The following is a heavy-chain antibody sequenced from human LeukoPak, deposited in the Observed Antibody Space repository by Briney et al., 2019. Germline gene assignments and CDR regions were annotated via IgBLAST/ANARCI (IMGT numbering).Heavy chain of an antibody. CDR2: IRYDGSNK. V-gene: IGHV3-30*02. Sequence: EGSLRLSCAASGFTFSSYGMHWVRQAPGKGLEWMAFIRYDGSNKYYADSVKGRFTISRHNSKNTLYLQMNSLRAEDTAVYYCAKVGRGYYDSSGPRVWGKGTRSPSPQ. J-gene: IGHJ6*04. CDR3: AKVGRGYYDSSGPRV. D-gene: IGHD3-22*01. CDR1: GFTFSSYG.